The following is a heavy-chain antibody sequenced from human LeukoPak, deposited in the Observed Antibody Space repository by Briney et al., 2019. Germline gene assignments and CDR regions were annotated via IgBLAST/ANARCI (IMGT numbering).Heavy chain of an antibody. D-gene: IGHD6-13*01. CDR2: IYHSGST. J-gene: IGHJ3*02. CDR1: GGSISSGGYY. CDR3: ARSKGIAAALAAFDI. Sequence: SETLSLTCTVSGGSISSGGYYWSWIRQPPGKGLEWIGYIYHSGSTYYNPSLKSRVTISVDRSKNQFSLKLSSVTAADTAVYYCARSKGIAAALAAFDIWGQGTMVTVSS. V-gene: IGHV4-30-2*01.